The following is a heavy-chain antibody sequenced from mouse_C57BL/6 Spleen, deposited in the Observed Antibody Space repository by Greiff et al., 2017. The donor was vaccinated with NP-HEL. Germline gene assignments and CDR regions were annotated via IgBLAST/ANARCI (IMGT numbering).Heavy chain of an antibody. CDR2: IYPGDGDT. V-gene: IGHV1-82*01. CDR3: AKRRYAPYYFDY. Sequence: QVQLKQSGPELVKPGASVKISCKASGYAFSSSWMNWVKQRPGKGLEWIGRIYPGDGDTNYNGKFKGKATLTADKSSSTAYMQLSSLTSEDSAVYFCAKRRYAPYYFDYWGQGTTLTVSS. CDR1: GYAFSSSW. D-gene: IGHD2-10*02. J-gene: IGHJ2*01.